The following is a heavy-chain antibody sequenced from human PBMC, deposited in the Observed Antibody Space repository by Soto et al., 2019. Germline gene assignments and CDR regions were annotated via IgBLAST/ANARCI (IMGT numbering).Heavy chain of an antibody. J-gene: IGHJ6*02. CDR1: GYTFTSYG. CDR3: ARWEESYSSGWYAHYYYGMDV. V-gene: IGHV1-18*01. D-gene: IGHD6-19*01. Sequence: ASVKVSCKASGYTFTSYGISWVRQAPGQGLEWMGWISAYKGNTNYAQKLQGRVTMTTDTSTSTAYMELRSLRSDDTAVYYCARWEESYSSGWYAHYYYGMDVWGQGTTVTVSS. CDR2: ISAYKGNT.